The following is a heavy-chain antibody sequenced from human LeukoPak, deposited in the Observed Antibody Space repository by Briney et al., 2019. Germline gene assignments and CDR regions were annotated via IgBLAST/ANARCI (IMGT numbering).Heavy chain of an antibody. CDR2: IIPIFGTA. CDR1: GGTFSSYA. J-gene: IGHJ6*03. Sequence: SVKVSCKASGGTFSSYAISWVRQAPGQGLEWMGGIIPIFGTANYAQKFQGRVTITPDESTSTAYMELSSLRSEDTAVYYCASHSPPRGYSYGYDYYMDVWGKGTTVTVSS. CDR3: ASHSPPRGYSYGYDYYMDV. D-gene: IGHD5-18*01. V-gene: IGHV1-69*13.